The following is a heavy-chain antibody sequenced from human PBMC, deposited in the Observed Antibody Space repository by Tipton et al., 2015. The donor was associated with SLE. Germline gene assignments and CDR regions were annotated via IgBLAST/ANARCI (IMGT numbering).Heavy chain of an antibody. V-gene: IGHV1-69*01. CDR3: ASPSATWDQLATAPSFDH. D-gene: IGHD2-2*01. CDR2: IIPMFATP. Sequence: QLVQSGPEVKKPGSSVKVSCETSGGTFRSHSFSWVRQAPGQGLEWMGGIIPMFATPVYAQSFEGRLTITADDSTSTTYMELSSLRSDDTAVYYCASPSATWDQLATAPSFDHWGQGTLVTVSS. J-gene: IGHJ4*02. CDR1: GGTFRSHS.